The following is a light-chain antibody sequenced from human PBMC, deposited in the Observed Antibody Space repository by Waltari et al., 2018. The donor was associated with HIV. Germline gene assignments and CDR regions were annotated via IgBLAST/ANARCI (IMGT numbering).Light chain of an antibody. V-gene: IGLV3-1*01. CDR3: QAWDSSTGVV. CDR2: QDS. CDR1: KLGDKY. Sequence: SYALTQPPSVSVSPGQTASITCSGDKLGDKYACWYQQQPGQSPVLVIYQDSKRPSGIPERFSGSNSGNTSTLTISGTQAMEEADYYCQAWDSSTGVVFGGGTKLTVL. J-gene: IGLJ2*01.